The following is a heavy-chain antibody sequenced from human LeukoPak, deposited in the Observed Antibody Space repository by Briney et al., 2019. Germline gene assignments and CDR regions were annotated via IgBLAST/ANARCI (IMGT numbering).Heavy chain of an antibody. V-gene: IGHV4-34*01. CDR2: INHSGST. CDR3: ARGPTWGIAAENDY. Sequence: PSETLSLTCAVYGGSFSGYYWSWIRQPPGKGLEWIGEINHSGSTNYNPSLKSRVTISVDTSKNQFSLKLSSVTAADTAVYYCARGPTWGIAAENDYWGQGTLVTVSS. D-gene: IGHD6-13*01. CDR1: GGSFSGYY. J-gene: IGHJ4*02.